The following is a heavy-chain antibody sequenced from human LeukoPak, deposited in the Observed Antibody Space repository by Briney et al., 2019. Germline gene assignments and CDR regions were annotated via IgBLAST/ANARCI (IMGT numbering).Heavy chain of an antibody. CDR2: INSDGSST. V-gene: IGHV3-74*01. Sequence: GGSLRLSCAASGFTFDDYGMSWVRQAPGKGLVWVPRINSDGSSTSYADSVKGRFTISRDNAKNTLYLQMNSLRAEDTAVYYCARRSQSVYDSSGYIAEYFQHWGQGTLVTVSS. CDR3: ARRSQSVYDSSGYIAEYFQH. CDR1: GFTFDDYG. J-gene: IGHJ1*01. D-gene: IGHD3-22*01.